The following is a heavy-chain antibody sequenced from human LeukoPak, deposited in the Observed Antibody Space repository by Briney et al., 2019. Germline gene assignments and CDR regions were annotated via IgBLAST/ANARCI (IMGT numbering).Heavy chain of an antibody. CDR3: ARDNPRGYEDY. CDR1: GGSISSGGYY. J-gene: IGHJ4*02. V-gene: IGHV4-31*03. CDR2: IYYSGST. Sequence: SETLSPTCTVSGGSISSGGYYWSWIRQHPGKGLEWIGYIYYSGSTYYNPSLKSRVTISVDTSKNQFSLKLSSVTAADTAVYYCARDNPRGYEDYWGQGTLVTVSS. D-gene: IGHD5-12*01.